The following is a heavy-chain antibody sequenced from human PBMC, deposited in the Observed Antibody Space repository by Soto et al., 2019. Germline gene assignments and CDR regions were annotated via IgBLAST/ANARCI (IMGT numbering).Heavy chain of an antibody. V-gene: IGHV4-31*03. CDR2: IYYSGST. CDR1: GGSISSGGYY. J-gene: IGHJ4*02. Sequence: NPSETLSLTCTVSGGSISSGGYYWSWIRQHPGKGLEWIGYIYYSGSTDYNPSLKSRVTISLDTSTNQFSLKLSSVTAADTAFYYCAREDWSGDSCYFDYWGQGTLVTVSS. CDR3: AREDWSGDSCYFDY. D-gene: IGHD2-15*01.